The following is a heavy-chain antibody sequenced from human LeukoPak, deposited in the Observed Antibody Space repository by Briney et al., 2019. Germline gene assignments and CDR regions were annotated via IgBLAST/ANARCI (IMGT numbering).Heavy chain of an antibody. CDR1: VYSISSGYY. Sequence: SETLSLTYAVSVYSISSGYYWGWIRKPPGKGLEWIGSIYHSGSTYYNPSLKSRVTISVDTSKNQFSLKLSSVTAADTAVYYCARDEGYSYGVSYWGQGTLVTVSS. CDR3: ARDEGYSYGVSY. D-gene: IGHD5-18*01. CDR2: IYHSGST. J-gene: IGHJ4*02. V-gene: IGHV4-38-2*02.